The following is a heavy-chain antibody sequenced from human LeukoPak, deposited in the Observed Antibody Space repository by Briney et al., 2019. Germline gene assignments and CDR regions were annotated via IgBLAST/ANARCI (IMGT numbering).Heavy chain of an antibody. J-gene: IGHJ4*02. D-gene: IGHD5-12*01. V-gene: IGHV1-2*02. Sequence: EASVKVSCKASGDTFTGYYMHWVRQAPGQGLEWMGWINPNSGGTNYAQKLQGRDTMTTDTSTSTAYMELRSLRSDDTAVYYCARTSHYVDIAATIPYGIYYFDYWGQGTLVTVSS. CDR3: ARTSHYVDIAATIPYGIYYFDY. CDR1: GDTFTGYY. CDR2: INPNSGGT.